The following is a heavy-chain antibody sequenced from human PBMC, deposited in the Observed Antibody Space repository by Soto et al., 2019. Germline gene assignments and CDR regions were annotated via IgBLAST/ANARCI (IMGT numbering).Heavy chain of an antibody. CDR2: INHSGST. CDR3: ARSMVRGVTINPPFDY. J-gene: IGHJ4*02. V-gene: IGHV4-34*01. CDR1: GGSFSGYY. D-gene: IGHD3-10*01. Sequence: QVQLQQWGAGLLKPSETLSLTCAVYGGSFSGYYWSWIRQPPGKGLEWIGEINHSGSTNYIPSLKSRVTISVDTSKNQFSLKLSSVTAADTAVYYCARSMVRGVTINPPFDYWGQGTLVTVSS.